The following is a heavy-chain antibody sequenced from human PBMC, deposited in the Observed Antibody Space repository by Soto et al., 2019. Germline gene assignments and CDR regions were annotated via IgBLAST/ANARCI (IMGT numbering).Heavy chain of an antibody. V-gene: IGHV1-8*01. J-gene: IGHJ6*02. D-gene: IGHD2-2*01. CDR3: ARGHIVLVPAAMSVYYYDGRDV. CDR2: MNPNSGNT. Sequence: QVQLVQSGAEVKKPGASVKVSCKASGYTFTSYDINWVRQATGQGLEWMGWMNPNSGNTGYAQKFQGRVTMTRNTSISTAYTELSSLRSEDTAVYYCARGHIVLVPAAMSVYYYDGRDVWGQGTTVTVSS. CDR1: GYTFTSYD.